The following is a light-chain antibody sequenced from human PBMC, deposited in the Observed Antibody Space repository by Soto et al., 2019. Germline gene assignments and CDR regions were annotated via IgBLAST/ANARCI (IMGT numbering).Light chain of an antibody. Sequence: QSALTQPASVSGSPGQSIAISCTGTRSDVSAYNYVSWYQQHPGKAPKLMISEVTNRPSGVSDRFSGSKSGNTASLTISGLQAEDEADYYCSSFTSRFTFVFGTGTKLTV. J-gene: IGLJ1*01. V-gene: IGLV2-14*01. CDR3: SSFTSRFTFV. CDR2: EVT. CDR1: RSDVSAYNY.